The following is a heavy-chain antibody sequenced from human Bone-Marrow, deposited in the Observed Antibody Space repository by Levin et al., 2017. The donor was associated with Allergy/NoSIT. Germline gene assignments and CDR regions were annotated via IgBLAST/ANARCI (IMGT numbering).Heavy chain of an antibody. CDR2: IDVDGSGT. Sequence: GESLKISCAASGFTFSSDWMHWVRQAPGKGLVWVSRIDVDGSGTSYADSVKGRFTISRDNARNTLYLEMHSLRAEDTAVYYCVRDRPGPHHYFDYWGQGALVTVSS. CDR1: GFTFSSDW. CDR3: VRDRPGPHHYFDY. D-gene: IGHD7-27*01. J-gene: IGHJ4*02. V-gene: IGHV3-74*01.